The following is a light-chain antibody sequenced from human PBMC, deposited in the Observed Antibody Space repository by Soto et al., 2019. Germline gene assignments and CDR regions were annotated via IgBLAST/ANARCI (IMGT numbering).Light chain of an antibody. CDR1: QSISSW. V-gene: IGKV1-5*01. Sequence: DIQMTQSPSTLSASVGYRVTITCRASQSISSWLAWYQQKPGKAPKLLIYDASSLESGVPSRFSGSGSGTEFTLRISSLQPDDFATYYCQQYNSYWTFGQGTTGDIK. J-gene: IGKJ1*01. CDR2: DAS. CDR3: QQYNSYWT.